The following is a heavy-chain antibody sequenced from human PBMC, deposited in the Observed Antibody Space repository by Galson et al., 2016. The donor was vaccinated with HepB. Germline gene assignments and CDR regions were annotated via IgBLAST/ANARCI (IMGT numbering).Heavy chain of an antibody. J-gene: IGHJ6*02. CDR3: ARAPPMWVRGDEYGMDV. Sequence: SVKVSCKASGYTFTSYGISWVRQAPGQGLEWMGCISAYNGNTNYEQKLQGRVTMTKDTSTSTAYMELRSLRSDDTAVYYCARAPPMWVRGDEYGMDVWGQGTTVTVSS. D-gene: IGHD3-10*02. V-gene: IGHV1-18*04. CDR2: ISAYNGNT. CDR1: GYTFTSYG.